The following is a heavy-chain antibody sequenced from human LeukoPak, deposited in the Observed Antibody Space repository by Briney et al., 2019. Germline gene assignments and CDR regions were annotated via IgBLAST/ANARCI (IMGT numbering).Heavy chain of an antibody. D-gene: IGHD5/OR15-5a*01. J-gene: IGHJ4*02. CDR2: VCTSGST. Sequence: PSETLSLTCTVSGGSISSNNYYWGWIRQPPGKGLEWIGNVCTSGSTYYSPSLKSRVIISLDTSENQFSLTLSSVTAADTAVYYCAKGNPFYDYWGQGTLVTVSS. V-gene: IGHV4-39*07. CDR1: GGSISSNNYY. CDR3: AKGNPFYDY.